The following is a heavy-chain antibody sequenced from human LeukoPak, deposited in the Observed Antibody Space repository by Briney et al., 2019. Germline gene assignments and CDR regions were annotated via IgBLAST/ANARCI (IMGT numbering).Heavy chain of an antibody. Sequence: PSETLSFTCAVYGGSFSGYYWSWVRQAPGKGLEWVAYIATRGSPIYYADSVKGRFTISRDDAKNSLYLQMNRLRVEDTAVYYCASFHDASGRDYWGQGTLVTVSS. CDR2: IATRGSPI. D-gene: IGHD3-22*01. J-gene: IGHJ4*02. CDR3: ASFHDASGRDY. CDR1: GGSFSGYY. V-gene: IGHV3-11*04.